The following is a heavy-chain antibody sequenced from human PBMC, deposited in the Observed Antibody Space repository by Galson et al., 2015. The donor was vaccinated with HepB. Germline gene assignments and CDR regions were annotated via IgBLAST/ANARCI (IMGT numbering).Heavy chain of an antibody. V-gene: IGHV3-7*03. CDR1: GFTFSSYW. CDR2: IKQDGSEK. Sequence: SLRLSCAASGFTFSSYWMSWVRQAPGKGLEWVANIKQDGSEKYYVDSVRGRSTISRDNAKNSLYLQMNSLRAEDTAVYYCARVGSGWYRGAFDIWGQGTMVTVSS. CDR3: ARVGSGWYRGAFDI. J-gene: IGHJ3*02. D-gene: IGHD6-19*01.